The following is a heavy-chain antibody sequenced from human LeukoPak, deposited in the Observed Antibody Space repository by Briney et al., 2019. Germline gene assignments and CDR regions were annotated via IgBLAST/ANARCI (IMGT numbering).Heavy chain of an antibody. Sequence: ASVKVSCKASGYTFAGYYMHWVRQAPGQGLEWMGWINPNSGGTNYAQKFQGRVTMTRDTSISTAYMELSRLRSDDTAVYYCARDPGGGTYGQNDYWGQGTLVTVSS. CDR3: ARDPGGGTYGQNDY. J-gene: IGHJ4*02. D-gene: IGHD3-10*01. CDR2: INPNSGGT. V-gene: IGHV1-2*02. CDR1: GYTFAGYY.